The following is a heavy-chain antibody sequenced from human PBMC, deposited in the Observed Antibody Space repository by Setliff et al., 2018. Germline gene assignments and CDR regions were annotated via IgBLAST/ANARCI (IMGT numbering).Heavy chain of an antibody. CDR2: INAGNGNT. D-gene: IGHD3-10*01. V-gene: IGHV1-3*01. CDR1: GYTFTSHA. CDR3: ARGGGYYLDL. Sequence: ASVKVSCKASGYTFTSHAMHWVRQAPGQRLEWMGWINAGNGNTNYAQKLQGRVTMTTDTSTSTAYMELRSLRSDDTAVYYCARGGGYYLDLWGQGMLVTVSS. J-gene: IGHJ4*02.